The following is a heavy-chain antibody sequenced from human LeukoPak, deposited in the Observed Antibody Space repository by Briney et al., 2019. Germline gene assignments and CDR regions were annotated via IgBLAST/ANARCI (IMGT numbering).Heavy chain of an antibody. V-gene: IGHV1-69*04. D-gene: IGHD2-15*01. CDR2: IIPILGIA. CDR1: GGTFSSYA. J-gene: IGHJ6*02. CDR3: ARTDCSGGSCYSGYYYYGMDV. Sequence: SVKVSCKASGGTFSSYAISWVRQAPGQGLEWMGRIIPILGIANYAQKFQGRVTITADKSTSTAYMELSSPRSEDTAVYYCARTDCSGGSCYSGYYYYGMDVWGQGTTVTVSS.